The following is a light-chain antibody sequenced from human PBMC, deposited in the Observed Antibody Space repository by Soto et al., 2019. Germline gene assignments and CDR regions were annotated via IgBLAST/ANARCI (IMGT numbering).Light chain of an antibody. V-gene: IGLV2-11*01. J-gene: IGLJ3*02. CDR3: CSYAASDIWV. CDR1: NSHVGGYNF. CDR2: AVS. Sequence: QSALTQPRSVSGSPGQSVTIPCTGTNSHVGGYNFVSWYQQLPGKAPKLMISAVSQRPSGVPDRFSGSKTGNTASLTISGLQAEDEADYFCCSYAASDIWVFGGGTTLTAL.